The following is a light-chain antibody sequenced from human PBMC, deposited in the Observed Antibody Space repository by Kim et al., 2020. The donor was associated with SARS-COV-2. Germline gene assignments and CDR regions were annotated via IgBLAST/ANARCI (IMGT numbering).Light chain of an antibody. CDR2: AAS. J-gene: IGKJ2*01. V-gene: IGKV1-16*02. Sequence: DIQMTQSPSSLSASVGDRVTIICRASQDIRNHLAWFQQKPGKAPKSLIYAASRLQSGVPFKFSGNGSGTDFTFTITNLHPEDFGTYYCQQYDSYPRTFGQGTKLEI. CDR1: QDIRNH. CDR3: QQYDSYPRT.